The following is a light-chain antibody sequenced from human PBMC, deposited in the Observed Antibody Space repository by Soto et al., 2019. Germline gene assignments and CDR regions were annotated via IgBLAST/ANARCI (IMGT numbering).Light chain of an antibody. V-gene: IGKV1-5*01. Sequence: DIQVSQSPSTLSASFVGTVSFTCRASHYISMWLAFYQQRPWKAPSLLLTDASKLESGVPPRFNGSRSETEFTLTISSLQPDDFATYYCQQYKSPAWTFGQGTQV. J-gene: IGKJ1*01. CDR3: QQYKSPAWT. CDR1: HYISMW. CDR2: DAS.